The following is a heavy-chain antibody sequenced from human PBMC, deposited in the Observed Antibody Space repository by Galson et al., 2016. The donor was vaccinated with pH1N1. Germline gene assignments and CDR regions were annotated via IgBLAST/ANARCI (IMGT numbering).Heavy chain of an antibody. CDR2: IKQDGSEK. CDR1: GFTFSSYW. D-gene: IGHD3-10*01. V-gene: IGHV3-7*01. Sequence: SLRLSCAASGFTFSSYWMSWVRQAPGKGLEWVANIKQDGSEKHYVDSVEGRFTISRDNAKNSLYLQMNSLRAEDTAVYYCARDGISLRYHGSGSHLDWFAPWGQGTLVTVSS. CDR3: ARDGISLRYHGSGSHLDWFAP. J-gene: IGHJ5*02.